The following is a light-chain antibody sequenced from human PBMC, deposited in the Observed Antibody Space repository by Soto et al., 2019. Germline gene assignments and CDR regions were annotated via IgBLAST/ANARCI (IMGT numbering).Light chain of an antibody. Sequence: EIVMTQSPATLSVSPGDRATLSCRASQSVRSYLAWYQQKPGQSPRLLISGASTRATGFPARFSGSGSGTGFTLTISNLQSEDFAVYYCQQYNNWPYTFGQGTKVDIK. CDR1: QSVRSY. CDR3: QQYNNWPYT. V-gene: IGKV3-15*01. CDR2: GAS. J-gene: IGKJ2*01.